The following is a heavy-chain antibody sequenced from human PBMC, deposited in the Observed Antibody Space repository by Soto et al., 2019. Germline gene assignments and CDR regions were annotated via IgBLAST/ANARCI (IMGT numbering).Heavy chain of an antibody. Sequence: EVQLVESGGGLVQPGGSLRLSCAASGFTFSSYGMHWVRQAPGKGLVWVSRINSDGSSTSYADSVKGRFTISRRNAKNTLYLQMNSPSAEYTAVYYCARDVTYDLMWGSYPLTRNYFDYWGQGTLVTVSS. D-gene: IGHD3-16*02. CDR3: ARDVTYDLMWGSYPLTRNYFDY. J-gene: IGHJ4*02. CDR1: GFTFSSYG. V-gene: IGHV3-74*01. CDR2: INSDGSST.